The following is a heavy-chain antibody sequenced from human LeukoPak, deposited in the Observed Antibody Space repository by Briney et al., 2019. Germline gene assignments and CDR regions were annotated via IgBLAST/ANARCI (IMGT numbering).Heavy chain of an antibody. CDR1: GYTFPGYY. V-gene: IGHV1-18*04. Sequence: GASVKVSCKASGYTFPGYYIHWVRQAPGQGLEWMGWISAYNGNTNYRQKLQGRVTMTTDTSTSTAYMDLRSLRSDDTAIYYCARDSPDGSGTYYNDSPDYWGQGTLVTVSS. CDR2: ISAYNGNT. J-gene: IGHJ4*02. D-gene: IGHD3-10*01. CDR3: ARDSPDGSGTYYNDSPDY.